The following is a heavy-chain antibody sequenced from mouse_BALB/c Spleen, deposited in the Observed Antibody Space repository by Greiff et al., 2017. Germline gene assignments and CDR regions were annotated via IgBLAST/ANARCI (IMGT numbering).Heavy chain of an antibody. V-gene: IGHV1-7*01. CDR3: ARSITTATFDY. CDR1: GYTFTSYW. D-gene: IGHD1-2*01. CDR2: INPSTGYT. J-gene: IGHJ2*01. Sequence: QVQLQQSGAELAKPGASVKMSCKASGYTFTSYWMHWVKQRPGQGLEWIGYINPSTGYTEYNQKFKDKATLTADKSSSTAYMQLSSLTSEDSAVYYCARSITTATFDYWGQGTTRTVAS.